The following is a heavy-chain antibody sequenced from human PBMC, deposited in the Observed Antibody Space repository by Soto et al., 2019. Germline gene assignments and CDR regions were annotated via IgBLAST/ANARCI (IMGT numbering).Heavy chain of an antibody. Sequence: PSETLSLTCTVSGGSISSYYWSWIRQPPGKGLEWIGYIYYSGSTNYNPSLKSRVTISVDTSKNQFSLKLSSVTAADTAVYYCASGGSGSSWNYYYYYGMDVWGQGTTVTVSS. CDR3: ASGGSGSSWNYYYYYGMDV. J-gene: IGHJ6*02. D-gene: IGHD3-10*01. V-gene: IGHV4-59*08. CDR1: GGSISSYY. CDR2: IYYSGST.